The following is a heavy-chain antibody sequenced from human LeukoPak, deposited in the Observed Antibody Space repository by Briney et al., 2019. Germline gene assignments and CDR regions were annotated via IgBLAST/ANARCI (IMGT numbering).Heavy chain of an antibody. J-gene: IGHJ6*02. CDR3: AREPRITMVRGVRIYYGMDV. Sequence: GASVKVSCKASGYTFTSYGISWVRQAPGQGLEWMGWISAYNGNTNYAQKLQGRVTMTIDTSTSTAYMELRSLRSDDTAVYYCAREPRITMVRGVRIYYGMDVWGQGTTVTVSS. V-gene: IGHV1-18*01. CDR2: ISAYNGNT. CDR1: GYTFTSYG. D-gene: IGHD3-10*01.